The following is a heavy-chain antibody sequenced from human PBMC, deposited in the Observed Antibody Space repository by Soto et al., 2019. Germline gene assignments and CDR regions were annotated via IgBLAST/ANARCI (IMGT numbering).Heavy chain of an antibody. Sequence: PSQSLSLTCGXSGDSVSSESAAWNCSIQSPSGGLEWLGRAYYRSKWYNEYAVTVKSRISINPDTSKNLFSLQLNSVTPDDTAIYYCARAQPPVGASYYFDFWGQGALVTVSS. D-gene: IGHD1-26*01. CDR1: GDSVSSESAA. V-gene: IGHV6-1*01. J-gene: IGHJ4*02. CDR2: AYYRSKWYN. CDR3: ARAQPPVGASYYFDF.